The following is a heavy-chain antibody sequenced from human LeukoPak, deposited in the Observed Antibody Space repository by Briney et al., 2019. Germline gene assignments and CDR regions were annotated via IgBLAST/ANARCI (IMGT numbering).Heavy chain of an antibody. Sequence: ASVKVSCKASGYTFTSYGITWVRQAPGQGLEWMGRISAYNGYTNYAQKLQGRVTMTTDTSTSTAYMELRSLRSDDTAVYYCARGGLCSSTSCYGYYYGMDVWGQGTTVTVSS. CDR3: ARGGLCSSTSCYGYYYGMDV. V-gene: IGHV1-18*01. D-gene: IGHD2-2*01. CDR2: ISAYNGYT. CDR1: GYTFTSYG. J-gene: IGHJ6*02.